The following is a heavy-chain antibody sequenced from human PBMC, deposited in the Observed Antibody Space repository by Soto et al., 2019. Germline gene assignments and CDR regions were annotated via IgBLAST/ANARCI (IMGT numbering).Heavy chain of an antibody. Sequence: GGSLRLSCAASGFTFSSYAMSWVRQAPGKGLEWVSAISGSGGSTYYADSVKGRFTISRDNSKNTLYLQMNSLRAEDTAVYYCAMYRYSSGWYGFDYWGQGTLVTAPQ. V-gene: IGHV3-23*01. D-gene: IGHD6-19*01. CDR1: GFTFSSYA. J-gene: IGHJ4*02. CDR2: ISGSGGST. CDR3: AMYRYSSGWYGFDY.